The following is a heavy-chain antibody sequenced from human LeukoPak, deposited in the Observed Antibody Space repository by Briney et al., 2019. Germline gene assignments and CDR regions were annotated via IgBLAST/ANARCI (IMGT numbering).Heavy chain of an antibody. V-gene: IGHV3-30-3*01. CDR1: GFTFGSYA. CDR2: ISYDGSNK. Sequence: GGSLRLSCAASGFTFGSYAMHWVRQAPGKGLEWVAVISYDGSNKYYADSVKGRFTISRDNSKNTLYLQMNSLRAEDTAVYYCAREAVAGIYPDYWGQGTLVTVSS. J-gene: IGHJ4*02. D-gene: IGHD6-19*01. CDR3: AREAVAGIYPDY.